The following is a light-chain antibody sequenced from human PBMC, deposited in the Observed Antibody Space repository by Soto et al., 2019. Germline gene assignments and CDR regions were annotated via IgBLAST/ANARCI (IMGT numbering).Light chain of an antibody. CDR1: SNDIGGYNY. CDR3: SSYSNSNTLWV. CDR2: EVT. V-gene: IGLV2-14*01. J-gene: IGLJ3*02. Sequence: QSALTQPASVSGSPGQSITISCAGTSNDIGGYNYVSWYQQHPGRAPKLMIYEVTNRPLGVSNRFSGSKSGNTASLTISGPQAEDEADYYCSSYSNSNTLWVFGGGTKLTVL.